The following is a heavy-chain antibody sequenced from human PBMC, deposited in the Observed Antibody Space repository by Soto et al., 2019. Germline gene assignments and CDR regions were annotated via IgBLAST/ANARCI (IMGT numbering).Heavy chain of an antibody. J-gene: IGHJ4*02. CDR2: IYTSGST. CDR3: ARDSASLLWFGEAHFDY. Sequence: QVQLQESGPGLVRPSETLSLTCTVSGGSISSYYWSWIRQPAGKGLEWIGRIYTSGSTNYNPSLKSRVTMSVDTSKNQCSLKLSSVTAADTAVYYCARDSASLLWFGEAHFDYWGQGTLVTVSS. CDR1: GGSISSYY. D-gene: IGHD3-10*01. V-gene: IGHV4-4*07.